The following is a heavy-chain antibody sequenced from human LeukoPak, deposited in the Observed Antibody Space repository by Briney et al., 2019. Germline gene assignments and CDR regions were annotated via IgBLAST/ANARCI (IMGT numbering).Heavy chain of an antibody. CDR1: GGSFSGYY. Sequence: SETLSLTCAVYGGSFSGYYWSWIRQPPGKGLEWIGEINHSGSTNYNPSLKSRVTISVDTSKNQFSLKLSSVTAADTAVYYCARFGPLKGYCSSTSCSPYYYDSSGYQYYFDYWGQGTLVTVSS. CDR3: ARFGPLKGYCSSTSCSPYYYDSSGYQYYFDY. J-gene: IGHJ4*02. V-gene: IGHV4-34*01. D-gene: IGHD3-22*01. CDR2: INHSGST.